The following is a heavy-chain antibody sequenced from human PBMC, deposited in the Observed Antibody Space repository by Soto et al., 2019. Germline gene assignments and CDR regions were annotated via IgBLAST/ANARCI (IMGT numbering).Heavy chain of an antibody. J-gene: IGHJ6*02. CDR3: ARDSSGWPPYYYYNGMDV. CDR2: IYYSGST. D-gene: IGHD6-19*01. CDR1: GGSISSYY. V-gene: IGHV4-59*01. Sequence: ETLSLTCTVSGGSISSYYWSWIRQPPGKGLEWIGYIYYSGSTNYNPSLKSRVTISVDTSKNQFSLKLSSVTAADTAVYYCARDSSGWPPYYYYNGMDVWGQGTTVTVSS.